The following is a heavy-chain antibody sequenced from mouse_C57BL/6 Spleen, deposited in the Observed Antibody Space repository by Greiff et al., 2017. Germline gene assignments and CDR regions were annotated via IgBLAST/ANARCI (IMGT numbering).Heavy chain of an antibody. D-gene: IGHD2-2*01. Sequence: VQLQQPGAELVKPGASVKLSCKASGYTFTSYWMQWVKQRPGQGLEWIGEIDPSDSYTNYNQKFKGKATLTVDTSSTTAYMQLSSLTSEDSAVYYCARGYGDDVGNYFDYWGQGTTLTVSS. CDR2: IDPSDSYT. J-gene: IGHJ2*01. V-gene: IGHV1-50*01. CDR1: GYTFTSYW. CDR3: ARGYGDDVGNYFDY.